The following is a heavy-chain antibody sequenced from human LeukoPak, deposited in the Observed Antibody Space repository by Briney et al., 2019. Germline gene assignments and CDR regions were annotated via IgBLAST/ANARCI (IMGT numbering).Heavy chain of an antibody. CDR2: IYYRGST. Sequence: PSETLSLTCTVSGGSISSGDYYWSWIRQPPGQGLEWIGYIYYRGSTYYNPSLKSRVIISVDTSKNQFSLKLSSVTAADTAVYYCARVRMGSGSYAVGFYEWGQGTLVTVSS. CDR3: ARVRMGSGSYAVGFYE. J-gene: IGHJ4*02. CDR1: GGSISSGDYY. D-gene: IGHD1-26*01. V-gene: IGHV4-30-4*02.